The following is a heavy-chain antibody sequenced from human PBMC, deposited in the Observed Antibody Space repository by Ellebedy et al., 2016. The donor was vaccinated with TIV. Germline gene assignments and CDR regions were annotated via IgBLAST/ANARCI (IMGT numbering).Heavy chain of an antibody. CDR2: IDIGGSTI. D-gene: IGHD5-18*01. Sequence: GESLKISXATSGFTFSSYAMTWVRQAPGEGLVWLSRIDIGGSTIDYADSVKGRFTISRDNAKNTLYLQMNSLRAEDTAVYYCARSSDTAHEDYWGQGTLVTVSS. CDR1: GFTFSSYA. CDR3: ARSSDTAHEDY. V-gene: IGHV3-23*03. J-gene: IGHJ4*02.